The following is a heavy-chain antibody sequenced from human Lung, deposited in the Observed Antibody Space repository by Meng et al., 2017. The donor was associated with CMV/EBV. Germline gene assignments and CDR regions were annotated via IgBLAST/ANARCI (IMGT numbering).Heavy chain of an antibody. J-gene: IGHJ6*02. CDR3: AKVPRFYSYYGLDV. CDR2: FDPEDGEA. Sequence: ASXXVSXKVSGYTLSELSMHWVRQAPGKGLEWMGGFDPEDGEAIYAQKFQGRVTMTEDTSTDTAYMELSSLRSDDTAVYYCAKVPRFYSYYGLDVWCQGTTVTVSS. CDR1: GYTLSELS. D-gene: IGHD3-10*01. V-gene: IGHV1-24*01.